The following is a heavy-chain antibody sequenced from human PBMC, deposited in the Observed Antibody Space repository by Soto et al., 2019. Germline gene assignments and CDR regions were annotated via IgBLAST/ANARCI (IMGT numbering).Heavy chain of an antibody. Sequence: GGSLRLSCAASGFTFTNAWMNWVRQAPGKGLEWVGRIKSKTDGETTDYAAPVKGRFAISRDDSQNTLYLHMNSLKTEDTAVYYCKLDIDYWGQAALVTVSS. J-gene: IGHJ4*02. D-gene: IGHD3-9*01. CDR1: GFTFTNAW. CDR3: KLDIDY. V-gene: IGHV3-15*07. CDR2: IKSKTDGETT.